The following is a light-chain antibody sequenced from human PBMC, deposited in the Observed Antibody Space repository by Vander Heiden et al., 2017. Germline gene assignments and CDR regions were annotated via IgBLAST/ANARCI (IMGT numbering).Light chain of an antibody. J-gene: IGKJ1*01. CDR3: QQSDSTPTWT. Sequence: DIHMTQSPSSLSASVGDRVTITCRASQSISSYLNWYQQKPGKAPKLLIYAASSLQSGVPSRFSGSGSGTDFTLTISSLQPEDFATYYCQQSDSTPTWTFGQGTKVEIK. CDR1: QSISSY. V-gene: IGKV1-39*01. CDR2: AAS.